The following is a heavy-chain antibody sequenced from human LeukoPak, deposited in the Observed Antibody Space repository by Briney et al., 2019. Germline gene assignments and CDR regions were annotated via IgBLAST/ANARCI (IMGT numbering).Heavy chain of an antibody. CDR2: INHSGST. D-gene: IGHD3-10*01. Sequence: SGTLSLTCAVYGGSFSGYYWSWIRQPPGKGLEWIGEINHSGSTNYNPFLKSRVTISVDTSKNQFSLKLSSVTAADTAVYYCAVGGVYLRGGAEAFDIWGQGTMVTVSS. J-gene: IGHJ3*02. CDR3: AVGGVYLRGGAEAFDI. CDR1: GGSFSGYY. V-gene: IGHV4-34*01.